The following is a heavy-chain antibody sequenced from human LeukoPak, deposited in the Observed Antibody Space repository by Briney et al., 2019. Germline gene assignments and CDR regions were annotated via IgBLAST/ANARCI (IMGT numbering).Heavy chain of an antibody. Sequence: GGSLRLSCATTGFTFSSHAMHWVPQAPGKGLERMAVIPSDGTNRYYADSVRGRFTISRDNTKNTLYLQMHSLRAEDTAVYYCARALWEQRSSAYFDYWGKGTLVTVSS. CDR2: IPSDGTNR. V-gene: IGHV3-30*04. D-gene: IGHD1-26*01. CDR1: GFTFSSHA. CDR3: ARALWEQRSSAYFDY. J-gene: IGHJ4*02.